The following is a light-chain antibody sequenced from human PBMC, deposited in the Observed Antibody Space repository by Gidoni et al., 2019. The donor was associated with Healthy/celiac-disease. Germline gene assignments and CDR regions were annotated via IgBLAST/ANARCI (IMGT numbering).Light chain of an antibody. V-gene: IGKV1-NL1*01. Sequence: DIQMTQSPSSLSASVGDRVTITCRASQGISNSLAWYQQKPGKAPKLLLYAASRLESGVPSRFSGSGSGTDYTLTISSLQPEDFATYYCQQYYSTPSTFXPXTKVDIK. CDR1: QGISNS. CDR3: QQYYSTPST. J-gene: IGKJ3*01. CDR2: AAS.